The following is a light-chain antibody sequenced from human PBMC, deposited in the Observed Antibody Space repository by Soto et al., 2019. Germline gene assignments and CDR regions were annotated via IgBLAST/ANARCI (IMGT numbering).Light chain of an antibody. V-gene: IGKV1-5*03. Sequence: TKMTPSPSTLFGSAGDSITITCLASQTISSWLAWYQQKPGKAPKLLIYKASTLKSGVPSRFSGSGSGTEFTLTISSLQPDDFATYYCQHYNSYSEAFGQGTKVDIK. J-gene: IGKJ1*01. CDR3: QHYNSYSEA. CDR2: KAS. CDR1: QTISSW.